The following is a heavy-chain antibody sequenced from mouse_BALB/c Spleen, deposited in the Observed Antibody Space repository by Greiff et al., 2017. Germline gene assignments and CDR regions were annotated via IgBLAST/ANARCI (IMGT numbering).Heavy chain of an antibody. J-gene: IGHJ2*01. CDR2: IFPGSGNT. CDR3: AREDYDGYPY. D-gene: IGHD2-3*01. V-gene: IGHV1-66*01. Sequence: QVQLQQSGPELVKPGASVKISCKASGYSFTSYYIHWVKQRPGQGLEWIGWIFPGSGNTKYNEKFKGKATLTADTSSSTAYMQLSSLTSEDSAVYFCAREDYDGYPYWGQGTTLTVSS. CDR1: GYSFTSYY.